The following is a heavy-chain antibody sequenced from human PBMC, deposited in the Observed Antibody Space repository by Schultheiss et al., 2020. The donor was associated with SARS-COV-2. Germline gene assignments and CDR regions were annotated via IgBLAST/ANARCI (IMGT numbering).Heavy chain of an antibody. D-gene: IGHD3-22*01. CDR3: ARGHSSGYYNYFDY. CDR2: ISGTGGST. V-gene: IGHV3-23*01. Sequence: GGSLRLSCAASGFTFSSYSMNWVRQAPGKGLEWVSTISGTGGSTYYADSVKGRFTISRDNSKNTLYLQMNSLRAEDTAVYYCARGHSSGYYNYFDYWGQGTLVTVSS. J-gene: IGHJ4*02. CDR1: GFTFSSYS.